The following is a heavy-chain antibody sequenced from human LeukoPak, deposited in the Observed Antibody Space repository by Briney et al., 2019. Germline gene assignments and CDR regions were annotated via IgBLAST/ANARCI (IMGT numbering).Heavy chain of an antibody. V-gene: IGHV1-18*01. CDR3: ARGEKPYDY. CDR1: GYNFTYYG. J-gene: IGHJ4*02. CDR2: INAYNGNT. D-gene: IGHD1-26*01. Sequence: ASVTVSFKSTGYNFTYYGISWVRQPRGQGLEWMGWINAYNGNTNDAQKFQGRVTMTTDTSTSTAYMELRSLRSDDTAVYYCARGEKPYDYWGQGTLVSVSS.